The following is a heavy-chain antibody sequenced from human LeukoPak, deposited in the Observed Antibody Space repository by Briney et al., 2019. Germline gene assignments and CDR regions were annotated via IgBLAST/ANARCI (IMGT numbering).Heavy chain of an antibody. CDR3: ARGMITFGGVIVIPELD. Sequence: ASVKVSCKSSRYTFSGNYIYWLRQAPGQGLERMGRINSNNGDTHYAQKFQGRVTLTRDTSISTAYMQLSSLRSGDTAVYYCARGMITFGGVIVIPELDWGQGTLVTVSS. J-gene: IGHJ4*02. CDR2: INSNNGDT. V-gene: IGHV1-2*06. D-gene: IGHD3-16*02. CDR1: RYTFSGNY.